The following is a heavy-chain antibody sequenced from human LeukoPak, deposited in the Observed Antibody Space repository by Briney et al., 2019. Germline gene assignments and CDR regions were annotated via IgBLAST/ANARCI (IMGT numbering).Heavy chain of an antibody. CDR2: IKQDGSDK. CDR3: ALPHYYDSEGASDMDV. V-gene: IGHV3-7*01. CDR1: GFTLSSYW. J-gene: IGHJ6*03. D-gene: IGHD3-10*01. Sequence: GGSLRLSCAASGFTLSSYWMSWVRQAPGKGLEWVANIKQDGSDKYYVDSVKGRFTISRDNAKNSLYLQMNSLRAEDTAVYYCALPHYYDSEGASDMDVWGKGTTVTISS.